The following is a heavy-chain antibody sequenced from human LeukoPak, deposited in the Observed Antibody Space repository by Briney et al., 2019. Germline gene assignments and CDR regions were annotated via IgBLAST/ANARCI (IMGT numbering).Heavy chain of an antibody. J-gene: IGHJ4*02. CDR3: TRDLAF. CDR2: IKSKTDGGTA. V-gene: IGHV3-15*01. CDR1: GFTFSNAW. Sequence: PVGSLRLSCAASGFTFSNAWMAWVRQAPGKGLEWVGRIKSKTDGGTADYAAPVKGRFTISRDDSKNTLYLHMNSLKIEDTAVYYCTRDLAFWGQGTLVIVSS.